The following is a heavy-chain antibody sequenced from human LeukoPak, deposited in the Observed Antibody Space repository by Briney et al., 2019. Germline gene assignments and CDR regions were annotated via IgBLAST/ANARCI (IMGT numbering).Heavy chain of an antibody. V-gene: IGHV3-30*18. J-gene: IGHJ4*02. CDR1: GFTFSDYY. CDR2: ISYDGSNK. Sequence: GGSLRLSCAASGFTFSDYYMSWIRQAPGKGLEWVAVISYDGSNKYYADSVKGRFTISRDNAKSSLYLQMNSLRAEDTAVYYCAKEGLSYYYDSSGYLDYWGQGTLVTVSS. CDR3: AKEGLSYYYDSSGYLDY. D-gene: IGHD3-22*01.